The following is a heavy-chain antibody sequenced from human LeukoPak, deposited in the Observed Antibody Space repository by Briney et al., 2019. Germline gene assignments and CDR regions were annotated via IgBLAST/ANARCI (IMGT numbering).Heavy chain of an antibody. D-gene: IGHD3-22*01. CDR2: MNPNSGNT. Sequence: ASVKVSCKASGDTFTSYDINGVRQATGQGLEWMGWMNPNSGNTGYAQKFQGRVTMTRNTSISTAYMELSSLRSEDTAVYYCARGLNYYDSSGVDYWGQGTLVTVSS. CDR1: GDTFTSYD. V-gene: IGHV1-8*01. J-gene: IGHJ4*02. CDR3: ARGLNYYDSSGVDY.